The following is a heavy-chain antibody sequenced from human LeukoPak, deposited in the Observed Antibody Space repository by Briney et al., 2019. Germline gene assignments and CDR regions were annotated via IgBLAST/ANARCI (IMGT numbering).Heavy chain of an antibody. CDR3: AQDAQGVVGGGIYFDF. D-gene: IGHD3-10*01. V-gene: IGHV3-23*01. J-gene: IGHJ4*02. CDR1: GFTFKTYA. CDR2: MSGSGSST. Sequence: GGSLRLSCAASGFTFKTYAMNWVRQVPGKGPEWVSSMSGSGSSTDYADSMKGRFTISRDNSKNTLYLQMNSLRAEDTALYYCAQDAQGVVGGGIYFDFWGQGSMVTVSS.